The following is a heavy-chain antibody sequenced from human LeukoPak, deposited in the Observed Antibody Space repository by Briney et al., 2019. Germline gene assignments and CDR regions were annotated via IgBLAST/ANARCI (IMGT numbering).Heavy chain of an antibody. Sequence: SGPTLVKPTQTLTLTCTFSGFSLNTGGLGVGWIRQPPGKALEWLALIYWDDDGRYSPSLKSRITITQDTSKNQVVLTMTNMDPVDTATYYCVHWDSAYDFDYWGQGTLVTVSS. D-gene: IGHD5-12*01. CDR3: VHWDSAYDFDY. CDR1: GFSLNTGGLG. V-gene: IGHV2-5*02. CDR2: IYWDDDG. J-gene: IGHJ4*02.